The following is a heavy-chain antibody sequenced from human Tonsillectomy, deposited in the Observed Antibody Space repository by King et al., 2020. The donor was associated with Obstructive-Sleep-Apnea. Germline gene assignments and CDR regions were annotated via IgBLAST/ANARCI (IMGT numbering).Heavy chain of an antibody. CDR1: GDSVSSNSAA. CDR3: ASDNYDILTGYYYGMDV. D-gene: IGHD3-9*01. CDR2: TYYRSKWYN. Sequence: VQLQQSGPGLVKPSQTLSLTCAISGDSVSSNSAAWNWFRQSPSKGLEWLGRTYYRSKWYNDYAVSVKSRITINPDTSKNSFSLQLNSVTPEDTAVYYCASDNYDILTGYYYGMDVWGQGTTVTVSS. V-gene: IGHV6-1*01. J-gene: IGHJ6*02.